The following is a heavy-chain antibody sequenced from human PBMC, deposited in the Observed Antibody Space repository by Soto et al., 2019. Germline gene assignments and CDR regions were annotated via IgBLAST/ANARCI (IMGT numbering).Heavy chain of an antibody. V-gene: IGHV3-33*01. CDR1: GFTFSSYG. Sequence: QVQLVESGGGVVQPGRSLRLSCTASGFTFSSYGFHWVRQAPGKGLEWVSVIWYDGTNKYYADSVKGRFTVSKDNSKNTLYLQMNSLRAEDTAVYYCARDIGVTHFDYWGQGTLVTVSS. CDR3: ARDIGVTHFDY. CDR2: IWYDGTNK. J-gene: IGHJ4*02. D-gene: IGHD3-3*01.